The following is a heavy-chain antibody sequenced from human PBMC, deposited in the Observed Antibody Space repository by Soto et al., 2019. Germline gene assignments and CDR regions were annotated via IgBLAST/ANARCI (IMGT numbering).Heavy chain of an antibody. V-gene: IGHV1-18*01. Sequence: ASVKVSFKASGYTFSTYGISWVRQAPGQGLKWMGWIGAYNGDTNYAQKLQGRVTMTTDTSTSTAYMELTSLRSDDTAIYYCARDRGYSPDSFDIWGQGTMVTVSS. CDR3: ARDRGYSPDSFDI. J-gene: IGHJ3*02. CDR1: GYTFSTYG. D-gene: IGHD5-18*01. CDR2: IGAYNGDT.